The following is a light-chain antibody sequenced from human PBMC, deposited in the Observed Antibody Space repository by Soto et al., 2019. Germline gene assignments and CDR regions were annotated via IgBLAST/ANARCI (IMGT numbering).Light chain of an antibody. Sequence: EIVLTQSPATLSLSPGERATLSCRASQSVSNYLSWYQQKPGQAPRLPIYDASNRASGIPARFSGSGSGTDFTLTISSLDPEDFAVYYCQQRSNWPPVTFGGGTKLEIK. J-gene: IGKJ4*01. CDR2: DAS. V-gene: IGKV3-11*01. CDR3: QQRSNWPPVT. CDR1: QSVSNY.